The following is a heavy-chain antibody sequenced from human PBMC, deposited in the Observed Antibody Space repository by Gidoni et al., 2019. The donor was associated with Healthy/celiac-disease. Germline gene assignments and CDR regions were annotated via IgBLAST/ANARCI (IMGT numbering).Heavy chain of an antibody. CDR1: GFTFTSSA. CDR3: AVSSTRLGDYYYDDGMDV. J-gene: IGHJ6*02. Sequence: QMQLVQSGPEVKKPGTSVKVSCKASGFTFTSSAMQWVRQARGQRLEWIGWIVVGSGNTNYAQKFQERVTITRDMSTSTAYMERSSLRSEDTAVYYCAVSSTRLGDYYYDDGMDVGGQGTTVTVSS. D-gene: IGHD2-2*01. CDR2: IVVGSGNT. V-gene: IGHV1-58*02.